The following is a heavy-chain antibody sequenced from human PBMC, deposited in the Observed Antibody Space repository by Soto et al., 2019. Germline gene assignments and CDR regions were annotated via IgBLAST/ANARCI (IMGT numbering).Heavy chain of an antibody. Sequence: ASLKVSCKASGYAFTSYGISWVRQAPGQGLEWMGWISAYNVNTNYAHKLQGRVTMTTDTSRSTAYMELRSLRSDDTAVYYCARDRIVAPITTSDYWSQGTLISAP. CDR3: ARDRIVAPITTSDY. CDR1: GYAFTSYG. D-gene: IGHD5-12*01. CDR2: ISAYNVNT. V-gene: IGHV1-18*01. J-gene: IGHJ4*02.